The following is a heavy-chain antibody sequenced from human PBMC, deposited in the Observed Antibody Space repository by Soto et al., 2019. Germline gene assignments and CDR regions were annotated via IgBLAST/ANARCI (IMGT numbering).Heavy chain of an antibody. J-gene: IGHJ5*02. CDR3: AHSSLHYKIWFDP. Sequence: QITLKESGPTVVKPKQTLTLTCTFSGFSLSSDGVGVGWIRQPPGKAPEWLAVIYWDADTRYSPSLKSRLTITKDTSKNQVVLTMTNIDPVDTATYYCAHSSLHYKIWFDPWGQGTLVTVSS. V-gene: IGHV2-5*02. CDR2: IYWDADT. D-gene: IGHD4-4*01. CDR1: GFSLSSDGVG.